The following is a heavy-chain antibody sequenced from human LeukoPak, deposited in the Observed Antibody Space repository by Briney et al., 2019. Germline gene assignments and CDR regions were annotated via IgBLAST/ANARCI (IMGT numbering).Heavy chain of an antibody. CDR2: ISAYNGNT. V-gene: IGHV1-18*01. Sequence: ASVKVSCKAPGYTFTSYGISWVRQAPGQGLEWMGWISAYNGNTNYAQKLQGRVTMTTDTSTSTAYMELRSLRSDDTAVYYCARAPPFIAVAGSGNWFDSWGQGTLVTVSS. J-gene: IGHJ5*01. D-gene: IGHD6-19*01. CDR3: ARAPPFIAVAGSGNWFDS. CDR1: GYTFTSYG.